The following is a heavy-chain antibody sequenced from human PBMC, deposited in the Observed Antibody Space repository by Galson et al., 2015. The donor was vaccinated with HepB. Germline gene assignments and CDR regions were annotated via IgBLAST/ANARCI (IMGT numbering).Heavy chain of an antibody. CDR2: ISYDGSNK. D-gene: IGHD6-19*01. CDR3: ARDGGSGWYECDY. Sequence: SLRLSCAASGFTFSSYAMHWVRQAPGKELEWVAVISYDGSNKYYADSVKGRFTISRDNSKNTLYLQMNSLRAEDTAVYYCARDGGSGWYECDYWGQGTLVTVSS. J-gene: IGHJ4*02. CDR1: GFTFSSYA. V-gene: IGHV3-30*04.